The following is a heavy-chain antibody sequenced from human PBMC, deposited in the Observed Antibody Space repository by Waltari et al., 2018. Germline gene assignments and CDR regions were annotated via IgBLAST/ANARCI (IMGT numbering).Heavy chain of an antibody. CDR1: GFTFDDYA. J-gene: IGHJ4*02. CDR3: AKGSFYDPHSYYFDY. D-gene: IGHD3-3*01. CDR2: ISWNSGSI. Sequence: EVQLVESGGGLVQPGRSLRLSCAASGFTFDDYAMHWVRQAPGKGLEWVSGISWNSGSIGYADSVKGRFTISRDNAKNSLYLQMNSLRAEDTALYYCAKGSFYDPHSYYFDYWGQGTLVTVSS. V-gene: IGHV3-9*01.